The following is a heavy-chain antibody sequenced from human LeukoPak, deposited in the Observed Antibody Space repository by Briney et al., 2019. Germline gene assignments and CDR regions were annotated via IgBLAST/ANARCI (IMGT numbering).Heavy chain of an antibody. CDR1: GGSFSGYY. Sequence: SETLSLTCAVYGGSFSGYYWSWIRQPPGKGLEWIGEINHSGSTNYNPSLKSRVTISVDTSKNQFSLKLSSVTAADTAVYYCATSPYCSSTTCYNDDSGQGTPVTASS. J-gene: IGHJ4*01. V-gene: IGHV4-34*01. D-gene: IGHD2-2*02. CDR3: ATSPYCSSTTCYNDD. CDR2: INHSGST.